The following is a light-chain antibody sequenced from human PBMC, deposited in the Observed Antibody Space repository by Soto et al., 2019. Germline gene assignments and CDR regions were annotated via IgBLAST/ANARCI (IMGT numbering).Light chain of an antibody. CDR3: QSYDRSLSGSV. Sequence: QSVLTQPPSVSGAPGQRVTISCTGSSSNIGAGYDVHWYQQLPGTAPKLLIYGNMNRPSGVPDRFSGSKSGTSASLAITGLQAEDEAEYYCQSYDRSLSGSVFGGGTKVTVL. CDR2: GNM. V-gene: IGLV1-40*01. J-gene: IGLJ2*01. CDR1: SSNIGAGYD.